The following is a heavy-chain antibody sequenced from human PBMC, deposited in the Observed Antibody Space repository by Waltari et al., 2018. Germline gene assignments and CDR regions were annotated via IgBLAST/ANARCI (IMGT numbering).Heavy chain of an antibody. CDR2: IYYSWST. CDR3: ARSAPTVTTYNWFDP. J-gene: IGHJ5*02. V-gene: IGHV4-39*07. Sequence: QLQLQESGPGLVKPSETLSLTCTVSGGSISSSSYYWGWIRQPPGKGLEWIGSIYYSWSTYYNPSLKSRVTISVDTSKNQFSLKLSSVTAADTAVYYCARSAPTVTTYNWFDPWGQGTLVTVSS. D-gene: IGHD4-17*01. CDR1: GGSISSSSYY.